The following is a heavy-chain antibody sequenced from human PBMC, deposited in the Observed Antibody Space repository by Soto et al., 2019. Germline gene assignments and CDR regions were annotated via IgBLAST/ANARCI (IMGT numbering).Heavy chain of an antibody. CDR1: GGTFSSYA. CDR2: IIPVFGTG. Sequence: QVQLVQSGAEVKKPGSSVKVSCKASGGTFSSYAISWVRQAPGQGLEWMGGIIPVFGTGIYAQKFQGRVTITADKSTNTAYMALSSLRSEDMAVYFCARVGGTGGYTYGLDYWGQGTLVTVSS. D-gene: IGHD5-18*01. CDR3: ARVGGTGGYTYGLDY. J-gene: IGHJ4*02. V-gene: IGHV1-69*06.